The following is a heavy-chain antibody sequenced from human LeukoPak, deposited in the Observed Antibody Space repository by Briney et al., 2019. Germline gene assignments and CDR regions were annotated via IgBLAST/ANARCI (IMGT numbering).Heavy chain of an antibody. Sequence: ASVKVSCKASGYTFTGYYMHWVRQAPGQGLEWMGWINPNSGGTNYAQKFQGRVTMTRNTSISTAYMELSRPRSDDTAVYYCARGADCSGGSCYYLAYYYYYYMDVWGKGTTVTVSS. J-gene: IGHJ6*03. CDR2: INPNSGGT. V-gene: IGHV1-2*02. CDR3: ARGADCSGGSCYYLAYYYYYYMDV. CDR1: GYTFTGYY. D-gene: IGHD2-15*01.